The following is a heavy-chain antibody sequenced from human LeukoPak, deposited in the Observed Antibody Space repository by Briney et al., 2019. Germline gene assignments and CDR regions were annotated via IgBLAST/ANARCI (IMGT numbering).Heavy chain of an antibody. D-gene: IGHD3-16*02. CDR2: IYASGST. Sequence: SETLSLTCTVSGGSLSSGSDYWSWIRQSAGKGLEWIGRIYASGSTNYNPSLKSRVTISVDTSKNQFSLKLSSVTAADTAVYYCARDPLYDYVWGSYRPYYFDYWGQGTLVTVSS. CDR1: GGSLSSGSDY. J-gene: IGHJ4*02. CDR3: ARDPLYDYVWGSYRPYYFDY. V-gene: IGHV4-61*02.